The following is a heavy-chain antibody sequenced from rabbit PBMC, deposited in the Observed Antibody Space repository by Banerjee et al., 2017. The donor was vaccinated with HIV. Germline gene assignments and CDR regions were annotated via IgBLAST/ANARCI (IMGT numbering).Heavy chain of an antibody. CDR2: INASTGKP. V-gene: IGHV1S45*01. J-gene: IGHJ6*01. CDR1: GFSFSDRDV. D-gene: IGHD4-1*01. CDR3: ARDLVGVIGWNFGW. Sequence: QEQLVESGGGLVQPEGSLTLTCKASGFSFSDRDVMCWVRQAPGKGLEWLACINASTGKPVYATWASGRFTISRTSSTTVTLRMTSLTAADRATYFCARDLVGVIGWNFGWWGPGTLVTVS.